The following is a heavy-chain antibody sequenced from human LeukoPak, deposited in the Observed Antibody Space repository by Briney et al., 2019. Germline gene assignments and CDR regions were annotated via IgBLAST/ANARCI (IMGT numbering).Heavy chain of an antibody. J-gene: IGHJ4*02. CDR2: ISSSSSYI. CDR3: ARALRTVWGYYFDY. Sequence: PGGSLRLSCAASGFTFSSYSMNWVRQAPGKGLEWVSSISSSSSYIYYADSVKGRFTISRDNAKNSLYLLMNSLRAEDTAVYYCARALRTVWGYYFDYWGQGTLVTVSS. CDR1: GFTFSSYS. D-gene: IGHD4-17*01. V-gene: IGHV3-21*01.